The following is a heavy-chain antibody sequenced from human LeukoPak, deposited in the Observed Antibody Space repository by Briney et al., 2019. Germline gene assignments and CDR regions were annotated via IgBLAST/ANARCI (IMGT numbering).Heavy chain of an antibody. V-gene: IGHV4-34*01. J-gene: IGHJ4*02. Sequence: SETLSLTCAVYGGSFSGYYWSWIRQPPGKGLEWIGEINHSGSTNYDPSLKSRVTISVDTSKNQFSLKLSSVTAADTAVYYCARGFRLAAAPRDWGQGTLVTVSS. CDR2: INHSGST. D-gene: IGHD6-13*01. CDR1: GGSFSGYY. CDR3: ARGFRLAAAPRD.